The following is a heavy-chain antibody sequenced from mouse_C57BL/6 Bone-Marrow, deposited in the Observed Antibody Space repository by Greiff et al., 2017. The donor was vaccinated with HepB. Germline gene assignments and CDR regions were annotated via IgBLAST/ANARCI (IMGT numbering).Heavy chain of an antibody. D-gene: IGHD1-1*01. J-gene: IGHJ1*03. Sequence: EVQLQQSGAELVRPGASVKLSCTASGFNIKDDYMHWVKQRPEQGLEWIGWIDPENGDTEYASKFQGKATITADTSSNTAYLQLSSLTSEDTAVYYCTTEGYYYGGYFDVWGRGTTVTVSA. CDR2: IDPENGDT. CDR3: TTEGYYYGGYFDV. V-gene: IGHV14-4*01. CDR1: GFNIKDDY.